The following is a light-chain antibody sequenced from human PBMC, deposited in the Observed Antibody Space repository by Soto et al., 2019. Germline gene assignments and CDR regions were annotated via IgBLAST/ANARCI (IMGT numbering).Light chain of an antibody. V-gene: IGKV3-15*01. Sequence: EIVMTQSPGTLSVSPGERATLSCRASQSVSSNLAWYQQKPGQAPRLHIYGASTRATGIPARFSGSGSETEFTLTISSLQSEDFAVYYCQQFYNWPRTFGQGTKVDIK. CDR3: QQFYNWPRT. CDR2: GAS. J-gene: IGKJ1*01. CDR1: QSVSSN.